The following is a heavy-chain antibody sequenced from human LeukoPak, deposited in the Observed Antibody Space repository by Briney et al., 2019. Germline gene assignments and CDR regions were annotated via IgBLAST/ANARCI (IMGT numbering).Heavy chain of an antibody. V-gene: IGHV5-10-1*01. CDR3: ATRGDIVVVPASEYYFDY. D-gene: IGHD2-2*01. J-gene: IGHJ4*02. CDR1: GYSFTSYW. Sequence: GESLRISCKGSGYSFTSYWISWVRQMPGKSLEWMGRIDPSDSYTNYSPSFQGHVTISADKSISTAYLQWSSLKASDTAMYYCATRGDIVVVPASEYYFDYWGQGTLVTVSS. CDR2: IDPSDSYT.